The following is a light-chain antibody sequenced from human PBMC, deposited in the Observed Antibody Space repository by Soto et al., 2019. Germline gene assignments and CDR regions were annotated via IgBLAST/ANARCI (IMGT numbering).Light chain of an antibody. CDR1: SSDVGGYNF. Sequence: QSALTQPPSASGSPGQSVTISCTGTSSDVGGYNFVSWYQQYPGKVPKLMVYEVNKRPSGVPDRFSGSKSGNTASLTVSELQADDEADYYCTSYAGGNNVFGTGTKLTVL. J-gene: IGLJ1*01. CDR2: EVN. V-gene: IGLV2-8*01. CDR3: TSYAGGNNV.